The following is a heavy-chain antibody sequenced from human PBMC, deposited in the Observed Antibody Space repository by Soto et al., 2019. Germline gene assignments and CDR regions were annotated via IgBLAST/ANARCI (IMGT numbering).Heavy chain of an antibody. CDR2: IYYSGST. V-gene: IGHV4-39*01. J-gene: IGHJ5*02. Sequence: QLQLQESGPGLVKPSETLSLTCTVSGGSISSRGYYWGWIRQPPGKGLECIGTIYYSGSTYYHPSPMSRVTRSVATSKNQFSRKLSSVTVADTAVYYCATSNWFDPWGQGTLVTVSS. CDR1: GGSISSRGYY. CDR3: ATSNWFDP.